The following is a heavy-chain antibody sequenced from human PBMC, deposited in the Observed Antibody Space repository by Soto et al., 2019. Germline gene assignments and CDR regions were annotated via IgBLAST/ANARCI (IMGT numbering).Heavy chain of an antibody. CDR2: FYYNGSP. D-gene: IGHD6-19*01. CDR1: SGSISSGAYY. CDR3: ARQNPYSSGSYYFDV. Sequence: QVQLQESGPGLVKPSQTLSLTCTGSSGSISSGAYYWSWIRQQPGRGLEWIGYFYYNGSPYYNPSLRGRVTISVATSNNQFSLELGSVTAADTAVYYCARQNPYSSGSYYFDVWGPGTLVTVSS. J-gene: IGHJ4*02. V-gene: IGHV4-31*03.